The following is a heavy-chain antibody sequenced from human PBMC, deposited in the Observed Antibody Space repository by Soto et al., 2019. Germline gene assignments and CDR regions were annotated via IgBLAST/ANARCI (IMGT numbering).Heavy chain of an antibody. D-gene: IGHD3-10*01. CDR3: AKGFHIKFGTILPPSYFDY. CDR2: ISGSDGIT. Sequence: EVQLLESGGGLIQPGGSLRLSCAASGFTFSSYAMSWFRHAPGKGLEWVSSISGSDGITYYGDSVKGRFTISRDNSKHTLYLQMNSLRADDTAVYFCAKGFHIKFGTILPPSYFDYWGQGTLVIVSS. CDR1: GFTFSSYA. J-gene: IGHJ4*02. V-gene: IGHV3-23*01.